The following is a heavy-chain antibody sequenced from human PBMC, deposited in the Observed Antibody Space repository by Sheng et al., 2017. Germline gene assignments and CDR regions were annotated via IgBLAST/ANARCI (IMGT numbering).Heavy chain of an antibody. J-gene: IGHJ4*02. CDR1: GFTFSNYA. CDR2: ISASGDRT. V-gene: IGHV3-23*01. CDR3: AKGGYYYGSESYYHFDY. D-gene: IGHD3-10*01. Sequence: EVQLLESGGGLVQPWGSLRLSCAASGFTFSNYAMSWVRQAPGKGLEWVSAISASGDRTFNADSVKGRFTISRDNSKDTLYLQMNSLSAEDTAVYYCAKGGYYYGSESYYHFDYWGQGTLVSVSS.